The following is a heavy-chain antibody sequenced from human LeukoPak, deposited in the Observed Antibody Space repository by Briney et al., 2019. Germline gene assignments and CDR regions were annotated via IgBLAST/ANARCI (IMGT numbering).Heavy chain of an antibody. CDR1: GFTFSSYA. CDR2: ISGSGGST. J-gene: IGHJ4*02. D-gene: IGHD1-14*01. Sequence: QPGGSLRLSCAASGFTFSSYAMSWVRQAPGKGLEWVSAISGSGGSTYYADSVKGRFTISRDNSKNTMYLQMNSLKGEDTAVYYCARRSNPPGRIDHWGQGTLVTVSS. CDR3: ARRSNPPGRIDH. V-gene: IGHV3-23*01.